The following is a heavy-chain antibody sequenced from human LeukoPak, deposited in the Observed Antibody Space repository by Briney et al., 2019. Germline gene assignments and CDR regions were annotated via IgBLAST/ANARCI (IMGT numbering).Heavy chain of an antibody. CDR2: VFDNEDA. CDR1: GASLSHYH. Sequence: SETLSLTCAVSGASLSHYHWNWFRQPPGKGLEWIASVFDNEDANYNPSLESRVTISLDTSKSRVSLRLTSVTAADTAVYFCAKGETVTTSPFDYWGQGILVTVSS. D-gene: IGHD4-17*01. CDR3: AKGETVTTSPFDY. J-gene: IGHJ4*02. V-gene: IGHV4-59*01.